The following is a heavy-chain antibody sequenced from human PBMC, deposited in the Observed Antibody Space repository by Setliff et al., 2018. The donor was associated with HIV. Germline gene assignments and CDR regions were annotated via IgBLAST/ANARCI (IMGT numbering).Heavy chain of an antibody. CDR3: ARGASSYDYGDYRVLVY. V-gene: IGHV1-2*02. J-gene: IGHJ4*02. CDR2: INPKSGGT. CDR1: GYTFIGYY. Sequence: ASVKVSCKTSGYTFIGYYMHWVRQAPGQGLEWMGWINPKSGGTKYAQKFQARVTMTRDTSISTAYMELSRLRSDDTAVYYCARGASSYDYGDYRVLVYWGQGSLVTVSS. D-gene: IGHD4-17*01.